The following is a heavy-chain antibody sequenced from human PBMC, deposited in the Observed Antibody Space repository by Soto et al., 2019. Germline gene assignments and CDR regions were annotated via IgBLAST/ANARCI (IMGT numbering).Heavy chain of an antibody. D-gene: IGHD6-13*01. CDR1: GYTFTSYA. V-gene: IGHV1-3*05. CDR3: ARSSGWYVWFDP. J-gene: IGHJ5*02. CDR2: INAGNGNT. Sequence: QVQLVQSGAEEKKPGASVKVSCKASGYTFTSYAMHWVRQAPGQRLEWMGWINAGNGNTKYSQKFRGRVTITRDTAASTAYMELSSLRSEATAVYYCARSSGWYVWFDPWGQGTLVTVSS.